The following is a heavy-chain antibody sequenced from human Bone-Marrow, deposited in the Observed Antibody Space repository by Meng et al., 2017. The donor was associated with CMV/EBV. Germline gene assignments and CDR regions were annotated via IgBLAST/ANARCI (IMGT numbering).Heavy chain of an antibody. CDR1: GGSFSGYY. V-gene: IGHV4-34*01. CDR3: ARYRSSNAFDI. J-gene: IGHJ3*02. Sequence: SETLSLTCAVYGGSFSGYYWSWIRQPPGKGLEWIGEINHSGSTNYNPSLKSGVTISVDTSKNQFSLKLSSVTAADTAVYYCARYRSSNAFDIWGQGKMVIVAS. D-gene: IGHD6-6*01. CDR2: INHSGST.